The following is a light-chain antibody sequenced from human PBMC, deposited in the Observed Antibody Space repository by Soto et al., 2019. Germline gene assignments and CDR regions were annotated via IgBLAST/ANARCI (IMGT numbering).Light chain of an antibody. CDR3: QQYGNSPIT. V-gene: IGKV3D-15*02. CDR2: GAS. Sequence: KPSPATVSVTPGERAALSCRASQSVSSNLAWYQQKPGQAPRLLIYGASTRATGIPARFSGSGSGTEFTLTISSLQSEDFAVYYCQQYGNSPITFGQGTRLEI. CDR1: QSVSSN. J-gene: IGKJ5*01.